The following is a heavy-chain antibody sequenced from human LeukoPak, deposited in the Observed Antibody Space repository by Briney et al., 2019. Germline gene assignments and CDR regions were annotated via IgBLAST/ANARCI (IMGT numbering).Heavy chain of an antibody. CDR1: GFPFSSYG. Sequence: GGSLRLSCAASGFPFSSYGIHWVRQAPGKGLEWVALISYDGSNKYYADSVKGRFSISRDNSKNTLYLQMNSLRAEDTAVYYCASARSLYGYSGYDEPYFDYWGQGTLVTVSS. CDR3: ASARSLYGYSGYDEPYFDY. J-gene: IGHJ4*02. D-gene: IGHD5-12*01. V-gene: IGHV3-30*03. CDR2: ISYDGSNK.